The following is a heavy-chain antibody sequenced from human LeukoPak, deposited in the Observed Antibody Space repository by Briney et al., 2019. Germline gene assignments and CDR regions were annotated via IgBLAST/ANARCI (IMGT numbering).Heavy chain of an antibody. CDR3: ARGRYCSSTSCYSYGMDV. D-gene: IGHD2-2*01. V-gene: IGHV3-21*01. CDR1: GFTFSSYS. Sequence: GGSLRLSCAASGFTFSSYSMNWVRQAPGKGLEWVSSISSSSSYIYYADSVKGRFTISRDNAKNSLYLQMNSLRAEDTAVYYCARGRYCSSTSCYSYGMDVWGKGTTVTVSS. J-gene: IGHJ6*04. CDR2: ISSSSSYI.